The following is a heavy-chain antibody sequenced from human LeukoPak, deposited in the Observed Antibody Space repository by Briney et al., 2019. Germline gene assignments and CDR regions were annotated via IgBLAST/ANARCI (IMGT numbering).Heavy chain of an antibody. J-gene: IGHJ3*02. Sequence: ASVKVSCKASGYTFTGYYMHWVRQAPGQGLKWMGWINPNSGGTNYAQKFQGRVTMTRDTSISTAYMELSRLRSDDTAVYYCARPTELPTHYDAFDIWGQGTMVTVSS. D-gene: IGHD1-7*01. V-gene: IGHV1-2*02. CDR3: ARPTELPTHYDAFDI. CDR2: INPNSGGT. CDR1: GYTFTGYY.